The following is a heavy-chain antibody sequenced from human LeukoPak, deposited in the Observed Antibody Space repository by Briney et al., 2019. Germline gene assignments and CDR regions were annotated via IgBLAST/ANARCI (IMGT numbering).Heavy chain of an antibody. CDR2: IIPIFRTA. Sequence: ASVKVSCKASGGTFRSFAISWVRQAPGQGLEWMGGIIPIFRTANYAQKFQGRVTITADESTSTAYMELSSLRSEDTAVYYCARALRYYSDSSGYAFDYWGQGTLVTASS. CDR1: GGTFRSFA. V-gene: IGHV1-69*13. D-gene: IGHD3-22*01. J-gene: IGHJ4*02. CDR3: ARALRYYSDSSGYAFDY.